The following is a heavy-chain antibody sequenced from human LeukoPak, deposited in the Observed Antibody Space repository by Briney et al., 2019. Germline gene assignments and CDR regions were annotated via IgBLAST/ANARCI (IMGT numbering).Heavy chain of an antibody. V-gene: IGHV6-1*01. D-gene: IGHD6-13*01. Sequence: SQTLSLTCAISGDSVSSNSAAWNWIRLSPSRGLEWMGRTYYRSKWYNDYAVSVKSRVTISPDTSKNQFSLQLNSLTPEDTAVYYCARSGKSAAGTSGDYWGWGTLVTVSS. CDR1: GDSVSSNSAA. CDR3: ARSGKSAAGTSGDY. CDR2: TYYRSKWYN. J-gene: IGHJ4*02.